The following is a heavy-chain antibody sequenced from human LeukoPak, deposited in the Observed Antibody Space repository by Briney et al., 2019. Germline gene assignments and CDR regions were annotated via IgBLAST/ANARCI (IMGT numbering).Heavy chain of an antibody. CDR2: INAVDADT. D-gene: IGHD2-21*01. CDR1: GFLFDTYA. V-gene: IGHV3-23*01. J-gene: IGHJ4*02. CDR3: AKQFLDAN. Sequence: GGSLILSCEASGFLFDTYAMTWVRQAPGTGLEYVSTINAVDADTYYADSVKGRFTVSRDNSKNTLYLQMNSLRVDDTAVYYCAKQFLDANWGPGTLVTVSS.